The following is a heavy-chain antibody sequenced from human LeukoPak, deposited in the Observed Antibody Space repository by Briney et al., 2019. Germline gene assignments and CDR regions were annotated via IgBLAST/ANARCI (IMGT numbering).Heavy chain of an antibody. J-gene: IGHJ4*02. CDR2: ISGSGGST. CDR1: GFTFSSYS. V-gene: IGHV3-23*01. CDR3: AKDLRPPGYDYVWGSYRYMPFDY. Sequence: GGSLRLSCAASGFTFSSYSMNWVRQAPGKGLEWVSAISGSGGSTYYADSVKGRFTISRDNSKNTLYLQMNSLRAEDTAVYYCAKDLRPPGYDYVWGSYRYMPFDYWGQGTLVTVSS. D-gene: IGHD3-16*02.